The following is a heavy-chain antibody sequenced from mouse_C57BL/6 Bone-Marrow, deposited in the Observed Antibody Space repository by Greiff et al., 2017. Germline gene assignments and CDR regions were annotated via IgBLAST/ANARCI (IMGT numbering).Heavy chain of an antibody. V-gene: IGHV14-3*01. J-gene: IGHJ3*01. CDR2: IDPANGNT. CDR1: GFNIKDDY. Sequence: VQLQQSGAELVRPGASVKLSCTASGFNIKDDYMHWVKQRPEQGLEWIGWIDPANGNTTYAPKFQGKATITADTSSNTAYLQLSSLTSEDTAIYYCARFWFAYWGQGTLVTVSA. CDR3: ARFWFAY.